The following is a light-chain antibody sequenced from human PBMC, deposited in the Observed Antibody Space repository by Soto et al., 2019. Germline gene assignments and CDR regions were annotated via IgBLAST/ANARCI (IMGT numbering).Light chain of an antibody. Sequence: QSALTQPASVSGSPGQSITISCTGTSSVVGGYNYVSWYQQHPGKAPKVMIYEVSNRPSGVSYRFSGSKSGNTASLTISGLQAEDEADYYCSSYTSSVTLVFGGGTKLTVL. CDR2: EVS. J-gene: IGLJ2*01. V-gene: IGLV2-14*01. CDR1: SSVVGGYNY. CDR3: SSYTSSVTLV.